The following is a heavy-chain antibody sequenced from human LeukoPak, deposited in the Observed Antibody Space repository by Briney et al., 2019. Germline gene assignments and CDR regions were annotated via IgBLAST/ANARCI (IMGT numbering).Heavy chain of an antibody. J-gene: IGHJ4*02. CDR1: GGSLSGYY. Sequence: SETLSVTCTVSGGSLSGYYWTWIRQPPVKGLEWIGYIYFGGSTNYNPSLKSRITMSLDTSKNQFSLKLSSVTAADTAVYYCARQTYYASGTYYFLEFWGQGTLVTVPS. D-gene: IGHD3-10*01. CDR2: IYFGGST. CDR3: ARQTYYASGTYYFLEF. V-gene: IGHV4-59*01.